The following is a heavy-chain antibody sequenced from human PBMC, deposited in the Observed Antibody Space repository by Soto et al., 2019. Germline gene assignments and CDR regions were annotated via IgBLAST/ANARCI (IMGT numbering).Heavy chain of an antibody. CDR1: GDSVSSNSAA. D-gene: IGHD6-19*01. Sequence: SPTLSLTCAISGDSVSSNSAAWNWIRQSPSRGLEWLGRTYYRSKWYNDYVVSVKSRITINPDTSKNQFSLQLNSVTPEDTAVYYCARDSGGSSGWEYNWFDPWGQGTLVTVSS. CDR3: ARDSGGSSGWEYNWFDP. CDR2: TYYRSKWYN. J-gene: IGHJ5*02. V-gene: IGHV6-1*01.